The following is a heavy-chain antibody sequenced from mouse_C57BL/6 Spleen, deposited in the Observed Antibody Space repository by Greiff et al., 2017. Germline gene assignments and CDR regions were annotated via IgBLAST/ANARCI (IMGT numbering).Heavy chain of an antibody. V-gene: IGHV1-39*01. Sequence: EVQLQQSGPELVKPGASVKISCKASGYSFTDYNMNWVKQSTGKSLEWIGVINPNYGTTSYNQKFKGKATLTVDQSSSTAYMQLNSLTSEDSAVYYCARGGRLREAYYAMDYWGQGTSVTVSS. CDR1: GYSFTDYN. D-gene: IGHD2-4*01. J-gene: IGHJ4*01. CDR3: ARGGRLREAYYAMDY. CDR2: INPNYGTT.